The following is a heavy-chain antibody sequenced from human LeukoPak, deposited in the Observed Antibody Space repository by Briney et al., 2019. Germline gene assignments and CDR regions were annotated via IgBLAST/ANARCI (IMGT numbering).Heavy chain of an antibody. V-gene: IGHV4-31*03. CDR3: ARFGGHYDFWSGYYKYFDY. Sequence: SQTLSLTCTVSGGSISSGGYYWSWIRQHPGKGLEWIGYIYYSGSTYYNPSLKSRVTISVDTSKNQFSLKLSSVTAADTAVYYCARFGGHYDFWSGYYKYFDYWGQGTLVTVSS. D-gene: IGHD3-3*01. CDR2: IYYSGST. J-gene: IGHJ4*02. CDR1: GGSISSGGYY.